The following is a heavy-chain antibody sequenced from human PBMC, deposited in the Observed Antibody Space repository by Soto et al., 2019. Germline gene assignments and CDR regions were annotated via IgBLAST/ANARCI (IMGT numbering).Heavy chain of an antibody. CDR3: AKSLVLYSGYDSRDYYYYGMDV. D-gene: IGHD5-12*01. V-gene: IGHV3-30*18. CDR1: GFTFSSYG. Sequence: QVQLVESGGGVVQPGRSLRLSCAASGFTFSSYGMHWVRQAPGKGLEWVAVISYDGSNKYYADSVKGRFTISRDNSKNTLYLQMNSLRAEDTAVYYCAKSLVLYSGYDSRDYYYYGMDVWGQGTTVTVSS. J-gene: IGHJ6*02. CDR2: ISYDGSNK.